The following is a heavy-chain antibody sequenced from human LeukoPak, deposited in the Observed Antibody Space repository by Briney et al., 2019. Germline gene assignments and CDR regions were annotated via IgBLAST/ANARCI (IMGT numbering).Heavy chain of an antibody. CDR2: INTDTRGI. J-gene: IGHJ4*02. V-gene: IGHV3-74*01. Sequence: GGSLRVSCAASGFTFTDYWMHWVRQVPGKGLVWVSIINTDTRGIYYADSVKGRFTISRDNAKSTLYLQMDSLRAEDTAVYYCARAGAYHFDNWGQGTLVTVSS. D-gene: IGHD3-16*01. CDR1: GFTFTDYW. CDR3: ARAGAYHFDN.